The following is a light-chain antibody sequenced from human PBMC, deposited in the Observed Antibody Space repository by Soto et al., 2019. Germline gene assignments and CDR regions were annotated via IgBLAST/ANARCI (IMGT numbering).Light chain of an antibody. V-gene: IGKV3-20*01. Sequence: EVVLTQSPGTLSLSPGERATLSCRASQSVSSSDLAWYQQKPGQAPMLLNSAASGRATGIPERFSASGSGTDFPLTISRLEPEDSVVFYCHLYGASPPTFGEGTKVEI. CDR2: AAS. CDR1: QSVSSSD. J-gene: IGKJ1*01. CDR3: HLYGASPPT.